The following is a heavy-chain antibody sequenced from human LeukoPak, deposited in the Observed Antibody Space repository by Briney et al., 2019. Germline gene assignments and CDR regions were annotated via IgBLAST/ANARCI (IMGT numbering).Heavy chain of an antibody. CDR3: ARQTEMTTTHY. CDR2: INPNSVGT. D-gene: IGHD5-24*01. CDR1: GYTFTGYH. Sequence: SVKVSCKASGYTFTGYHIRWVRQAPGQGLEWMGWINPNSVGTNYAQKFQGRVTMTRDTSISTAYMELSSLRSDDTAVYYCARQTEMTTTHYWGQGTLVTVSS. J-gene: IGHJ4*02. V-gene: IGHV1-2*02.